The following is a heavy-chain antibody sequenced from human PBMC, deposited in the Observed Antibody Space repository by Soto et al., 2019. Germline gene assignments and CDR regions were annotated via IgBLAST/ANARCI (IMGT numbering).Heavy chain of an antibody. V-gene: IGHV4-39*01. CDR3: ARHFHPTAGYCPSSSCYHFDY. CDR2: IYHRGRT. Sequence: ADNLTLTSAVSGDATSSSRDCGGWDSQPPGYEQQGVGRIYHRGRTYYSPSLKSRVTICVYTSKNQSSLKLSSVTAADTAVYYCARHFHPTAGYCPSSSCYHFDYWGQRTMVTV. D-gene: IGHD2-2*01. J-gene: IGHJ4*02. CDR1: GDATSSSRDC.